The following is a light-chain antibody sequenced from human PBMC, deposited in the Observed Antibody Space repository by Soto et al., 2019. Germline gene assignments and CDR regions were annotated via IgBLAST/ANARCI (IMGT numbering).Light chain of an antibody. CDR2: EVT. CDR1: SSDVGGYNY. V-gene: IGLV2-14*01. J-gene: IGLJ1*01. Sequence: QSALTQPASVSGSPGQSITISCTGTSSDVGGYNYVSWYQHHPGKAPKLLIYEVTYRPSGVSNRFSGSKSGNTASLTISGLQAEDEADYYCSSNTATYTFVFGTGTKLTVL. CDR3: SSNTATYTFV.